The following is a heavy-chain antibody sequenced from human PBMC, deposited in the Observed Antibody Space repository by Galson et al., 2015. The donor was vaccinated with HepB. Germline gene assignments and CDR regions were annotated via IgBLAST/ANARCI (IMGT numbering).Heavy chain of an antibody. CDR3: AKDFEPDYGDYVNYYYGMDV. CDR1: RITFSSYA. D-gene: IGHD4-17*01. Sequence: SLRLSCAASRITFSSYAINWVRQAPGKGLEWVSGISGRGGNTYYADSVKGRFTISRDNSKNTLYLQMNSLRAEDTAVYYCAKDFEPDYGDYVNYYYGMDVWGQGTTVTVSS. J-gene: IGHJ6*02. CDR2: ISGRGGNT. V-gene: IGHV3-23*01.